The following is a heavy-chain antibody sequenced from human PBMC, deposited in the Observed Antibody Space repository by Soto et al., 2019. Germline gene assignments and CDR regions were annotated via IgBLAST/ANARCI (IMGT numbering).Heavy chain of an antibody. CDR3: ARGGGGTTGHKLRF. V-gene: IGHV1-18*01. CDR1: GYTFITYG. J-gene: IGHJ4*02. CDR2: ISAYNGDT. D-gene: IGHD1-7*01. Sequence: QVQLVQSGAEVKKPGASVKVSCKASGYTFITYGVSWVRQAPGQGLEWMRWISAYNGDTNNAQNLQGRVTMNTDTTTTTAYMELWSLRSDDTAVYYCARGGGGTTGHKLRFWCQGAVVAVSS.